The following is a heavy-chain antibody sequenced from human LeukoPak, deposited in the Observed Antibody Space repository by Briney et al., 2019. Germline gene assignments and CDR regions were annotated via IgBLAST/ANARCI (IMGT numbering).Heavy chain of an antibody. CDR2: ISYDGSNK. J-gene: IGHJ3*02. D-gene: IGHD4-17*01. Sequence: PGGSLRLSCAASGFTFSNYGMHWVRQAPGKGLEWVAVISYDGSNKYYADSVKGRFTISSDNSKNTFYLQMISLRAEDTAVYYCAKDGGLTVTTHDAFDIWGQGTMVTVSS. V-gene: IGHV3-30*18. CDR3: AKDGGLTVTTHDAFDI. CDR1: GFTFSNYG.